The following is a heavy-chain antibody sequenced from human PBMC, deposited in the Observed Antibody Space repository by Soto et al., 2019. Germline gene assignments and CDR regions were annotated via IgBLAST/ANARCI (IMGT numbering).Heavy chain of an antibody. J-gene: IGHJ4*02. Sequence: EVQLVESGGGLVKPGGSLRLSCAASGFTFNSYSMNWVRQAPGKGLEWVSSISSSSSYIYYADSVKGRFTISRDNAKNSPYLQMNSLRAEDTAVYYCARHTAMGYWGQGTLVTVSS. CDR2: ISSSSSYI. D-gene: IGHD5-18*01. CDR3: ARHTAMGY. CDR1: GFTFNSYS. V-gene: IGHV3-21*01.